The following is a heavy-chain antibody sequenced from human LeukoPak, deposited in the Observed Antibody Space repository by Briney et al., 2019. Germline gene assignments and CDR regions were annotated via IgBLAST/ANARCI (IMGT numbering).Heavy chain of an antibody. J-gene: IGHJ6*03. D-gene: IGHD3-10*01. CDR3: ARDLLYYYGSGSYNYYMDV. Sequence: GGSLRLSCAASGFTFSSYEMNWVRQAPGKGLEWVSYISSSGSTIYYADSVKGRFTISRDNAKNSLYLQMNSLRAEDTAVYYCARDLLYYYGSGSYNYYMDVWGKGTTVTVSS. CDR1: GFTFSSYE. V-gene: IGHV3-48*03. CDR2: ISSSGSTI.